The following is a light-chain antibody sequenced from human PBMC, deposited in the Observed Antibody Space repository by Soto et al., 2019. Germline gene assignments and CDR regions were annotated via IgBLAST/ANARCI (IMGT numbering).Light chain of an antibody. J-gene: IGLJ3*02. CDR2: NTN. V-gene: IGLV8-61*01. CDR1: SGSVSTSYY. Sequence: QTVVTQEPSFSLSPGRTVTLTCGLSSGSVSTSYYPSRYQQTPGQAPRTLIYNTNTRSSGVPDRFSGSILGNKAALTITGAQADDESDYYCVMYMGSGVWVFGGGTKLTVL. CDR3: VMYMGSGVWV.